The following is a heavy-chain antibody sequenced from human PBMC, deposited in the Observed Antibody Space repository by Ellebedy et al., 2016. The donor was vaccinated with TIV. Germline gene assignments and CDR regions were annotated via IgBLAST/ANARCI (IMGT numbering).Heavy chain of an antibody. V-gene: IGHV3-30*18. CDR1: GFTFSSHA. D-gene: IGHD1-26*01. Sequence: GGSLRLXXAASGFTFSSHAMHWVRQAPGKGLEWVAVISYDGSYKYYADSVKGRVTISRDNSKNTLYLQMNSLGPEDTAVYYCAKWGSEWELFGDSSFDYWGQGTLVTLSS. J-gene: IGHJ4*02. CDR3: AKWGSEWELFGDSSFDY. CDR2: ISYDGSYK.